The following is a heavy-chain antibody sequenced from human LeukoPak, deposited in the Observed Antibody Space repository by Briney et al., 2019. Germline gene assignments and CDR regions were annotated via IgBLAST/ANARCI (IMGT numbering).Heavy chain of an antibody. CDR2: ISSSSSYI. Sequence: GGSLRLSCAASGFTFSSYSMNWVRQAPGKGLEWVSSISSSSSYIYYADSVKGRLTISRDNAKNSLYLQMNSLRVEDTAVCYCARDRGDQFVAPMDVWGQGTTVTVSS. J-gene: IGHJ6*02. D-gene: IGHD2-21*02. V-gene: IGHV3-21*01. CDR1: GFTFSSYS. CDR3: ARDRGDQFVAPMDV.